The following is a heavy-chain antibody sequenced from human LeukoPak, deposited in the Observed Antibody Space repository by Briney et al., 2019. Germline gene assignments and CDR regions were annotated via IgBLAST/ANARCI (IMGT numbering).Heavy chain of an antibody. Sequence: GGSLRLSCAASGFTFSSYWMSWVRQAPGKGLEWVANIKQDGSETYYVDSVRGRFTISRDNAKKSLYLQMNSLRAEDTAVYYCARDSWGAYRVDYFDYWGQGTLVTVSS. V-gene: IGHV3-7*01. J-gene: IGHJ4*02. CDR1: GFTFSSYW. D-gene: IGHD3-16*01. CDR2: IKQDGSET. CDR3: ARDSWGAYRVDYFDY.